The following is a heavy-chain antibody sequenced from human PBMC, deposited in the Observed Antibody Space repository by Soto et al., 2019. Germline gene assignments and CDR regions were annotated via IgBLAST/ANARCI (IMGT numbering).Heavy chain of an antibody. Sequence: GGSLRLSCAASGFTFSSYVMSWVRQAPGKGLEWVSAISGSGGSTYYADSVKGRFTISRDNSKNTLYLQMNSLRAEDTAVYYCAKIPLYYYGSGSPFNFDPWGQGTLVTVSS. CDR2: ISGSGGST. D-gene: IGHD3-10*01. CDR1: GFTFSSYV. CDR3: AKIPLYYYGSGSPFNFDP. J-gene: IGHJ5*02. V-gene: IGHV3-23*01.